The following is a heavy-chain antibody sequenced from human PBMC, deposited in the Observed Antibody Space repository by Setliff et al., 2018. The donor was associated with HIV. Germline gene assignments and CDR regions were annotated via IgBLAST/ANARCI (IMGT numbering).Heavy chain of an antibody. Sequence: ASVKVSCKVSGYTLAELSMHWVRQAPGKGLEWMGGFDPEDGETIYAQKFQGRVTMTEDTSTDTAYMELSSLRSEDTAVYYCATMPYADTSPFTYSSSWYVPFDYWGQGTLVTVSS. J-gene: IGHJ4*02. CDR3: ATMPYADTSPFTYSSSWYVPFDY. CDR2: FDPEDGET. V-gene: IGHV1-24*01. CDR1: GYTLAELS. D-gene: IGHD6-13*01.